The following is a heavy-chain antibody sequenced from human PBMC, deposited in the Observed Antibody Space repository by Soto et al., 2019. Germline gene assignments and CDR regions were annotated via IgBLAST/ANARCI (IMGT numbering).Heavy chain of an antibody. CDR2: IKEDGRET. Sequence: VQLVESGGGLVRPGGSLRLSCAASGFTFTRHWMTWVRQAPGKGLEWVANIKEDGRETFYLDSVKGRFNISRDNTKNSLFLQMNSVRVEDTAVYYCARSQYRLEFWSGWDFDLWGQGMLVTVSS. J-gene: IGHJ4*02. D-gene: IGHD3-3*01. CDR3: ARSQYRLEFWSGWDFDL. CDR1: GFTFTRHW. V-gene: IGHV3-7*01.